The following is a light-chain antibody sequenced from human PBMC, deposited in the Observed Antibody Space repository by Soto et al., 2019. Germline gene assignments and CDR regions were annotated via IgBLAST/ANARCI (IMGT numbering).Light chain of an antibody. V-gene: IGLV1-44*01. CDR1: SSNIGSNP. Sequence: QSALTQPPSASGTPGQRVTISCFGSSSNIGSNPVNWYQQLPGTAPKLLIYSNDQRPSGVPDRFSGSKSGTSASLAISGLQSDDDADYYCAAWDDSLNGIFVFGTG. CDR2: SND. J-gene: IGLJ1*01. CDR3: AAWDDSLNGIFV.